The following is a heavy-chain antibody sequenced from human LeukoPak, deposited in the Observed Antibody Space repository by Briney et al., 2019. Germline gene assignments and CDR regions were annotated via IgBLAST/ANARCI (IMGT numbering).Heavy chain of an antibody. Sequence: GGSLRLSCAASGFTFSSYAMSWVRQAPGKGLEWVSSISSSNSYIYYADSVKGRFTISRDNAKNSLYLQMNSLRAEDTAVYYCARVGSSSWYSYDYWGQGTLSPSPQ. CDR2: ISSSNSYI. D-gene: IGHD6-13*01. V-gene: IGHV3-21*01. CDR3: ARVGSSSWYSYDY. CDR1: GFTFSSYA. J-gene: IGHJ4*02.